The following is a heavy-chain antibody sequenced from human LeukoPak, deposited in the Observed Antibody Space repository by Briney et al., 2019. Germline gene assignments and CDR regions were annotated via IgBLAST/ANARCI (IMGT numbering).Heavy chain of an antibody. V-gene: IGHV4-34*01. CDR2: INHSGST. D-gene: IGHD3-3*01. CDR3: ARGGYDFWSGYYMSDYYYMDV. CDR1: GGSFSGCY. J-gene: IGHJ6*03. Sequence: PSETLSLTCAVYGGSFSGCYWSWIRQPPGKGLEWIGEINHSGSTNYNPSLKSRVTISVDTSKNQFSLKLSSVTAADTAVYYCARGGYDFWSGYYMSDYYYMDVWGKGTTVTVSS.